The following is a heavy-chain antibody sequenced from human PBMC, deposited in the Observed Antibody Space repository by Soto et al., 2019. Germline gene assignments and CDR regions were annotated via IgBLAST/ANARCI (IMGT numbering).Heavy chain of an antibody. Sequence: QVQLVQSGAEVKKPGASVKVSCKASGYTFTSYGISWVRQAPGQGLEWIGWISAYHGNTNYAQKLQGRVTLTTDTSTSTAYMALRSLRSDDTAVYYGARDEDAGATCDYWGQGTLVTVAS. J-gene: IGHJ4*02. CDR1: GYTFTSYG. V-gene: IGHV1-18*01. CDR2: ISAYHGNT. D-gene: IGHD6-25*01. CDR3: ARDEDAGATCDY.